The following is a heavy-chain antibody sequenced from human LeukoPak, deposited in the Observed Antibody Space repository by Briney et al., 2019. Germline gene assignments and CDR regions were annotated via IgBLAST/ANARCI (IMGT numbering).Heavy chain of an antibody. CDR2: IKEDGSET. CDR1: GFIFSNSW. J-gene: IGHJ6*02. D-gene: IGHD1-1*01. V-gene: IGHV3-7*01. CDR3: ARDRGTNLYDV. Sequence: PGESLRLSCTASGFIFSNSWMTWVRQAPGKGLEWVASIKEDGSETDYVDSVRGRFTISRDNAKNSLYLQMNSLSAEDTAIYYCARDRGTNLYDVWGQGTTVTVSS.